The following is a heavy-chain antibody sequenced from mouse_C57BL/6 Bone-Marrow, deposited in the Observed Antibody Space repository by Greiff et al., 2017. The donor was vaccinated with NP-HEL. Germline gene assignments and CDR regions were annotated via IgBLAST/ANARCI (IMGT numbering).Heavy chain of an antibody. CDR3: ARGGNYAMDY. V-gene: IGHV1-19*01. CDR1: GYTFTDYY. J-gene: IGHJ4*01. Sequence: VQLKESGPVLVKPGASVKMSCKASGYTFTDYYMNWVKQSHGKSLEWIGVINPYNGGTSYNQKFKGKATLTVDKSSSTAYMALNSLTSEDSAVYYCARGGNYAMDYWGQGTSVTVSS. CDR2: INPYNGGT.